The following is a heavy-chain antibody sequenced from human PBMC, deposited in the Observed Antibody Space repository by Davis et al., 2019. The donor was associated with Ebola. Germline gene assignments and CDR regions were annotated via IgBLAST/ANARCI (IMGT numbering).Heavy chain of an antibody. D-gene: IGHD3-3*02. CDR3: ARALAEGDFYYYYYGMDV. CDR2: IKQDGSEK. V-gene: IGHV3-7*03. Sequence: GESLKISCAASGFTFSSYWMSWVRQAPGKGLEWVANIKQDGSEKYYVDSVKGRFTISSDNAKNSLYLQMNSLRAEDTAVYYRARALAEGDFYYYYYGMDVWGQGTTVTVSS. CDR1: GFTFSSYW. J-gene: IGHJ6*02.